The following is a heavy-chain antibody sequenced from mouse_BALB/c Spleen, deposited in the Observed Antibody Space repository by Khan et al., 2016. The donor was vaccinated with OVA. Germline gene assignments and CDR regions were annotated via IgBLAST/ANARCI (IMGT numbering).Heavy chain of an antibody. V-gene: IGHV9-3-1*01. D-gene: IGHD2-3*01. CDR1: GYPFTNYG. J-gene: IGHJ4*01. CDR3: ARSRWLLPAMDY. Sequence: QIQLVQSGPELKKPGETVKISCKASGYPFTNYGMNWVKQAPGKGLKWMGWINTYTGEPTYADDFKGRIAFSLENSASTAYLQINNLKNEDTATYFCARSRWLLPAMDYWGQGTSVTVSS. CDR2: INTYTGEP.